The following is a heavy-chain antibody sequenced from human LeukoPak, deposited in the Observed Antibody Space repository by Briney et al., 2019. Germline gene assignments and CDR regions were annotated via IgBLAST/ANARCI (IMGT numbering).Heavy chain of an antibody. Sequence: GGSLRLSCAASEFTFSRYWMHWVRQAPGKGLVWVSSINSDGSSTSYADSVKGRFTISRDNAKNTLFVQLNSLRAEDTAVYYCARGGQYFDYWSQGTLVTVSS. CDR3: ARGGQYFDY. CDR1: EFTFSRYW. J-gene: IGHJ4*02. V-gene: IGHV3-74*01. CDR2: INSDGSST.